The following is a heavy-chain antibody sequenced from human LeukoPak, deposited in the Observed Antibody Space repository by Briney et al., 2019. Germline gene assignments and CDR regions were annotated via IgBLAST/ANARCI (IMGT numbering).Heavy chain of an antibody. D-gene: IGHD2-15*01. V-gene: IGHV4-30-4*01. CDR3: ARRGRLPRSGYFDY. CDR1: GGSISSGDYY. J-gene: IGHJ4*02. Sequence: SETLSLTCTVSGGSISSGDYYWSWIRQPPGKGLEWIGYIYYSGSTYYSPSLKSRVTISVDTSKNQFSLKLSSVTAADTAVYYCARRGRLPRSGYFDYWGQGTLVTVSS. CDR2: IYYSGST.